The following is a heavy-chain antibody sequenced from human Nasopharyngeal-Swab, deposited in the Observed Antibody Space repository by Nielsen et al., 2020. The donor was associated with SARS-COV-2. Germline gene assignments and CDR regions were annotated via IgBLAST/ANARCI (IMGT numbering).Heavy chain of an antibody. CDR3: TTWYMDV. CDR1: GVTFSNAW. V-gene: IGHV3-15*01. CDR2: IKSKSDGGTT. J-gene: IGHJ6*03. Sequence: GESLKISCAGSGVTFSNAWMSWVRQAPGKGLEWVGRIKSKSDGGTTDYAAPVKGRFTISRDDSNIMLYLQMNSLKTEYTAVYYCTTWYMDVWGKGTTVTVSS.